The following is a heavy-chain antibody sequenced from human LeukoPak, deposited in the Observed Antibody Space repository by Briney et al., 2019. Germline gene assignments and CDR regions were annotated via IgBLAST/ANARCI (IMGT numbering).Heavy chain of an antibody. D-gene: IGHD2-2*01. CDR1: GFTFSSYA. V-gene: IGHV3-23*01. Sequence: PGGSLRLSCAASGFTFSSYAMSWVRQAPGKGLEWVSAISGSGGSTYYADSVKGRCTISRDNSKNTLYLQMNSLRAEDTAVYYCAKGSCSSSSCFVMYFLHWGQGTLVTVSS. J-gene: IGHJ1*01. CDR2: ISGSGGST. CDR3: AKGSCSSSSCFVMYFLH.